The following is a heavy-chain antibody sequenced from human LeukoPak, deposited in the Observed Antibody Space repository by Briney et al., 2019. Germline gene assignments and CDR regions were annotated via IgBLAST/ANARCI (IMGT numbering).Heavy chain of an antibody. CDR1: GGSFSGYY. D-gene: IGHD6-13*01. Sequence: PSETLSLTCADYGGSFSGYYWSWIRQPPGKGLEWIGEINHSGSTNYNPFIKSLVTISVDTSKNQFSLKLSSVTAADTAVYYCARERRYSSSWYPGEYYFDYWGQGTLVTVSS. V-gene: IGHV4-34*01. J-gene: IGHJ4*02. CDR3: ARERRYSSSWYPGEYYFDY. CDR2: INHSGST.